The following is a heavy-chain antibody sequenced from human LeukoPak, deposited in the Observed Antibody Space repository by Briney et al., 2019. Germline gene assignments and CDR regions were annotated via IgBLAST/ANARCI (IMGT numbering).Heavy chain of an antibody. Sequence: SQTLSLTCALSGDSVSSNSAAWNWIRQSPSRGLEWLGRTYYRSRYFIDYAVSVKSRITINPDTSKNQFSLHLNSVTPEDTAVYYCARVFSPGALAFDYWGQGTLVTVSS. J-gene: IGHJ4*02. CDR1: GDSVSSNSAA. CDR2: TYYRSRYFI. V-gene: IGHV6-1*01. CDR3: ARVFSPGALAFDY. D-gene: IGHD4-17*01.